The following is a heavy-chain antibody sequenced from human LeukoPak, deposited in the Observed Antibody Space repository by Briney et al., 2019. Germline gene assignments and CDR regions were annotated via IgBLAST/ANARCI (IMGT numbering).Heavy chain of an antibody. D-gene: IGHD4-17*01. CDR3: AKVAPTVQVKEYYFDY. Sequence: GVLRLSCAASGFSFSSYAMSWVRQAPGKGLEWVSAISGSGGSTYYADSVKGRFTISRDNSKNTLYLQMNSLRAEDTAVYYCAKVAPTVQVKEYYFDYWGQGTLVTVSS. V-gene: IGHV3-23*01. J-gene: IGHJ4*02. CDR1: GFSFSSYA. CDR2: ISGSGGST.